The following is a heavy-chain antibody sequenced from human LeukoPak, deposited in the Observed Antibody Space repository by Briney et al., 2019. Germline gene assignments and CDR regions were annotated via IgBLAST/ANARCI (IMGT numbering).Heavy chain of an antibody. V-gene: IGHV1-46*01. CDR3: ARDQEAFDY. Sequence: ASVTVSCKASGYSFTNYYIHWVRQAPGQGLEWMGMIYPRDGSTSYAQKFQGRVTVTRDTSTSTVHMELSGLRSEDTAVYYCARDQEAFDYWGQGTLVTVSS. J-gene: IGHJ4*02. CDR1: GYSFTNYY. CDR2: IYPRDGST.